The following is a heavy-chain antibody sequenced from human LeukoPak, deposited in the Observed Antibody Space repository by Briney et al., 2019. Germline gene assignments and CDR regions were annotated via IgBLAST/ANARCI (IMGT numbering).Heavy chain of an antibody. V-gene: IGHV1-2*02. J-gene: IGHJ6*02. D-gene: IGHD6-19*01. Sequence: ASVKVSFKASGYTFTGYYMHWVRQAPGQGGEWMGWINPNSGGTNYSQKFQGRVTMTRDTSISTAYMELSRLRSDDTAVYYCARGGPIAVAGPYYYYYGMDVWGQGTTVTVSS. CDR1: GYTFTGYY. CDR2: INPNSGGT. CDR3: ARGGPIAVAGPYYYYYGMDV.